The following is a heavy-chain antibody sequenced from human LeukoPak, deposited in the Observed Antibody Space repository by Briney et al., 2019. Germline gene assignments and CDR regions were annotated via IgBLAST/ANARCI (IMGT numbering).Heavy chain of an antibody. CDR2: ISYDGSNK. D-gene: IGHD3-10*01. CDR1: GFTFSSYG. CDR3: AKDGALYGSGSYYRGYY. J-gene: IGHJ4*02. Sequence: GGSLRLSCAASGFTFSSYGMHWVRQAPGKGLEWVAVISYDGSNKYYADSVKGRFTISRDNSKNTLYLQMNSLRAEDTAVYYCAKDGALYGSGSYYRGYYWGQGTLVTVSS. V-gene: IGHV3-30*18.